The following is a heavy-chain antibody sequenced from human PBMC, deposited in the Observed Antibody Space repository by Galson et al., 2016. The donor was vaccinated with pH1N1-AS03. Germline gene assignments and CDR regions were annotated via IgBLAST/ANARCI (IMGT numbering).Heavy chain of an antibody. CDR3: VRFEGGNYLGGYLDY. D-gene: IGHD4-23*01. J-gene: IGHJ4*02. CDR1: GYSFSSFG. Sequence: SVKVSCKASGYSFSSFGVTWVRQAPGQGFEWMGWVSPTEVYTNDEQKFQGRLTISRDESTSTAYMELSSLRSEDTALYYCVRFEGGNYLGGYLDYWGQGTLVTVSS. V-gene: IGHV1-18*01. CDR2: VSPTEVYT.